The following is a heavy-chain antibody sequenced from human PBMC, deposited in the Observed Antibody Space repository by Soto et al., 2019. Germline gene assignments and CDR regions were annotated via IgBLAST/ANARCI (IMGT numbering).Heavy chain of an antibody. CDR3: ARFARSSGDVDF. CDR2: IIPMFGTA. V-gene: IGHV1-69*01. CDR1: GGTFSSYA. D-gene: IGHD6-19*01. Sequence: QVQLVQSGAEVKKPGSSVKVSCKVSGGTFSSYAISWVRQAPGQGLEWMGGIIPMFGTANYAQKFHGRVTIIADESTSTVYMELSSLRSEYTAVFFCARFARSSGDVDFWGQGTLVTVSS. J-gene: IGHJ4*02.